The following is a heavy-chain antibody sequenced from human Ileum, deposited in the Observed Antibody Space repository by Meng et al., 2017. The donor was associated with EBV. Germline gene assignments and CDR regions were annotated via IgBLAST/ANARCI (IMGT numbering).Heavy chain of an antibody. V-gene: IGHV3-30-3*01. J-gene: IGHJ4*02. D-gene: IGHD5-24*01. CDR3: ARDRDGYHDY. CDR2: ISYDGSNK. CDR1: GFTCSSYA. Sequence: VQLVVAGGGVVQHGRDLSLSCAGAGFTCSSYAMHWVRQEPGKGLEWLAVISYDGSNKYYADSVKGRFTISRNNYKNTLYLQMNSLRAEDTAVYYCARDRDGYHDYWGQGTLVTVFS.